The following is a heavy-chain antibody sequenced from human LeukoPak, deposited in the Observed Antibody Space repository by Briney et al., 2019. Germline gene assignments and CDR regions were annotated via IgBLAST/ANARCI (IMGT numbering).Heavy chain of an antibody. CDR1: GFTFSSYA. Sequence: PGGSLRLSCAASGFTFSSYAMHWVRQAPGKGLEYVSAISSNGGSTYYANSVKGRFTISRDNSKNTLYLQMGSLRAEDMAVYYCARASPGAFDIWGQGTMVTVSS. J-gene: IGHJ3*02. CDR2: ISSNGGST. CDR3: ARASPGAFDI. V-gene: IGHV3-64*01.